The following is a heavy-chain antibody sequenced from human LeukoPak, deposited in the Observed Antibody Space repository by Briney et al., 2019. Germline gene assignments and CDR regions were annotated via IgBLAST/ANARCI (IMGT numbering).Heavy chain of an antibody. CDR3: ARDNDFWSGSHGWFDP. V-gene: IGHV3-21*01. CDR2: ISSSSSYI. CDR1: GFTFSSYS. J-gene: IGHJ5*02. D-gene: IGHD3-3*01. Sequence: VGSLRLSCAASGFTFSSYSMNWVRQAPGKGLEWFSSISSSSSYIYYADSVKGRFTISRDNAKNSLYLQMNSLRAEDTAVYYCARDNDFWSGSHGWFDPWGQRTLVTVSS.